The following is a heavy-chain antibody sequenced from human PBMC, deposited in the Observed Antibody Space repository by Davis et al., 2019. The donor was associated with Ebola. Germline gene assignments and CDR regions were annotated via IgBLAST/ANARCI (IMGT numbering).Heavy chain of an antibody. CDR1: GYTFTNYG. J-gene: IGHJ6*02. Sequence: ASVKVSCKASGYTFTNYGITWVRQAPGQGLEWMGWINPHNGNTNYAQNVQGRVIMTSDTATTTAYMEVGSLRSDDTAVYWCARGGITMTVVPRDYYHGLDVWGQGTTVIVSS. D-gene: IGHD3-22*01. CDR2: INPHNGNT. CDR3: ARGGITMTVVPRDYYHGLDV. V-gene: IGHV1-18*04.